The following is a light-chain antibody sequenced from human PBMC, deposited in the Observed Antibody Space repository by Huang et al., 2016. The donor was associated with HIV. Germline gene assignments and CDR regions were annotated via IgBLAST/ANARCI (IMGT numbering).Light chain of an antibody. CDR1: QGITDD. J-gene: IGKJ1*01. Sequence: AIQITQSPSSLSASVGDRVTITCRASQGITDDLAWYQQKPGKAPKLLISGASTVRSGVPSRFSGSGSGTDFTLTISSLQPEDYATYYCLQDHNYPRTFGQGTKVEI. CDR3: LQDHNYPRT. V-gene: IGKV1-6*01. CDR2: GAS.